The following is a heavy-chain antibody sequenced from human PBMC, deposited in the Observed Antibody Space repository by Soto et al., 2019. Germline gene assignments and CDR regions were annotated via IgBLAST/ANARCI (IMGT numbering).Heavy chain of an antibody. CDR2: IYWDDDK. Sequence: QITLKESGPTLVKPTQPLTLTCTFSAFSLSTGGVGVGWIRQPPGKALEWLALIYWDDDKRYSPSLSSRLTITKDTSKNQVVLTMTNMDPVDTATYYCIQSRCGGDCLQSYASYYYYGMDVWGQGTTVTVSS. J-gene: IGHJ6*02. CDR1: AFSLSTGGVG. CDR3: IQSRCGGDCLQSYASYYYYGMDV. V-gene: IGHV2-5*02. D-gene: IGHD2-21*02.